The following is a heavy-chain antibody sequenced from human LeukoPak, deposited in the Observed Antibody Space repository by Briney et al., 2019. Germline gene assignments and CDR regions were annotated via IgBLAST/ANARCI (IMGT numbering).Heavy chain of an antibody. CDR2: IGDAGT. D-gene: IGHD3-16*01. Sequence: GGSLRLSCAASGFTFNDFAMTWVRQAPGKGLEWVSSIGDAGTYYADSVKGRFTISRDNSKNMLYLQLDSLRAGDTAMYYCAKNLGPFDVRGQGTMVTVSS. CDR1: GFTFNDFA. J-gene: IGHJ3*01. CDR3: AKNLGPFDV. V-gene: IGHV3-23*01.